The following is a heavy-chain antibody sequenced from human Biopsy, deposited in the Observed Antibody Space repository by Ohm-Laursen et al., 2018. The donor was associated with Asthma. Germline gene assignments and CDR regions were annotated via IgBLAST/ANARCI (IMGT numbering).Heavy chain of an antibody. CDR2: VSSDGRNK. CDR1: GFVFSQCG. Sequence: LRLSCAASGFVFSQCGMHWVRQGPGKGLEWVALVSSDGRNKYYEDSVKGRFTISRDNSRNRLYLQINRLTVEDSAVYFCARQSGQDYSDSSGFDIWGQGTKVAVSS. D-gene: IGHD3-22*01. V-gene: IGHV3-30*03. CDR3: ARQSGQDYSDSSGFDI. J-gene: IGHJ3*02.